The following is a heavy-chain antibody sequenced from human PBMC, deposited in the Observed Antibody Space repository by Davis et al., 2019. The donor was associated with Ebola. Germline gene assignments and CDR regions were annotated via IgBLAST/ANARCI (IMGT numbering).Heavy chain of an antibody. J-gene: IGHJ4*02. CDR2: IYYSGST. CDR3: ARQRFLPVTGGFDS. CDR1: GGSISSTDFY. V-gene: IGHV4-39*01. Sequence: MPGGSLRLSCSVSGGSISSTDFYWVWIRQPPGKGLEWIGTIYYSGSTYFNPSLNNRVTMSLDTSRNHFSLKVASVTAADTAVYFCARQRFLPVTGGFDSWGLGSLVTVSS. D-gene: IGHD2-21*02.